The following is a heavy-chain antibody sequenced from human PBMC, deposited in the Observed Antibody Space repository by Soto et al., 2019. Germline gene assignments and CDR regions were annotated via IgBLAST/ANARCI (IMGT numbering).Heavy chain of an antibody. CDR2: INSDGTRT. J-gene: IGHJ4*02. Sequence: GGSLRLSCAASGFTFNTYWMHWVRQAPGTGLLWVSRINSDGTRTTYADSVKGRFTISRDNAKNTVYLQMNSLRAEDTALYYCARGSSAVVAATGLDYWGQGTLVTVSS. CDR1: GFTFNTYW. D-gene: IGHD2-15*01. V-gene: IGHV3-74*01. CDR3: ARGSSAVVAATGLDY.